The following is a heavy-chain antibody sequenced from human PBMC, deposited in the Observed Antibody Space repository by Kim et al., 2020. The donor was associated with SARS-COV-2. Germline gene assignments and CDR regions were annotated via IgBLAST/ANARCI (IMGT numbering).Heavy chain of an antibody. V-gene: IGHV5-51*04. Sequence: GESLKISCQGSGYSFTTYWIGWVRQMPGKGLESVGIMYPGDSDTRYSPSFQGHVTISADKPIATAYLQWSSLEASDTAMYYCVRAPSGVSNPHYIDYWGQETLVTLYS. CDR1: GYSFTTYW. D-gene: IGHD2-8*01. CDR2: MYPGDSDT. J-gene: IGHJ4*02. CDR3: VRAPSGVSNPHYIDY.